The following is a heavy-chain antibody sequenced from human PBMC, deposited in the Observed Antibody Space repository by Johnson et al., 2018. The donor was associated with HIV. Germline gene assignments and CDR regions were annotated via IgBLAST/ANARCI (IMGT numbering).Heavy chain of an antibody. D-gene: IGHD3-3*01. V-gene: IGHV3-33*01. CDR3: ATDPQLLEWLLRGGTDAFHI. CDR2: IWYDGSNK. CDR1: GFTFSSYG. J-gene: IGHJ3*02. Sequence: QVQLVESGGGVVQPGRSLRLSCAASGFTFSSYGMHWVRQAPGKGLEWVAVIWYDGSNKYYADSVKGRFTISRDNSKNTLYLQLNSLKTEDTALYYCATDPQLLEWLLRGGTDAFHIWGQGTMVTVSS.